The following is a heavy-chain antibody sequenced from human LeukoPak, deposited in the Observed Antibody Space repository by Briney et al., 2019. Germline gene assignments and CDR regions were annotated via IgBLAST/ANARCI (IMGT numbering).Heavy chain of an antibody. Sequence: PGRSLRLSCAASGFTFSSYGMHWVRQAPGKGLEWVAVISYDGSNKYYADSVKGRFTISRDNSKNTLYLQMNSLRAEDTAAYYCAKGDSGYSYADIDYWGQGTLVTVSS. CDR2: ISYDGSNK. D-gene: IGHD5-18*01. CDR1: GFTFSSYG. J-gene: IGHJ4*02. CDR3: AKGDSGYSYADIDY. V-gene: IGHV3-30*18.